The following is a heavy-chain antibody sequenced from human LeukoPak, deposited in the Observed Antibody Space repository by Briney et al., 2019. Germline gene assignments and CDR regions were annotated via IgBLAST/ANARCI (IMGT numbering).Heavy chain of an antibody. CDR1: GYTFTSYG. Sequence: ASVKVSCKASGYTFTSYGISWVRQAPGQGLEWMGWISAYNGNTNYAQKLQGRVTMTTDTSTSTAYMELRSLRSDDTAVYYCARGLPTGDYYGSGSYYSPSYYFDYWGQGTLVTVSS. V-gene: IGHV1-18*01. D-gene: IGHD3-10*01. J-gene: IGHJ4*02. CDR2: ISAYNGNT. CDR3: ARGLPTGDYYGSGSYYSPSYYFDY.